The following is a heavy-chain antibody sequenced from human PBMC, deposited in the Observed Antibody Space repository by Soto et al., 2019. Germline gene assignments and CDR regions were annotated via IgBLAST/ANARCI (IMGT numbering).Heavy chain of an antibody. V-gene: IGHV4-59*01. CDR1: GGSISSYY. Sequence: SETLSLTCTVSGGSISSYYWSWIRQPPGKGLEWIGYIYYSGSTNYNPSLKSRVTISVDTSKNQFYLKLRSVTDADTAVYYCATAPGPYWGQGTLVTVSS. D-gene: IGHD1-1*01. CDR2: IYYSGST. J-gene: IGHJ4*02. CDR3: ATAPGPY.